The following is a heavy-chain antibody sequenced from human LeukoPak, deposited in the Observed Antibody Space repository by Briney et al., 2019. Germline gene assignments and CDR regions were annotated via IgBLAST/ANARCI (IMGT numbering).Heavy chain of an antibody. CDR3: ASPSYQTGTYYYFDY. J-gene: IGHJ4*02. CDR1: GYTFTDYY. CDR2: INPNSGGT. Sequence: ASVKVSCKASGYTFTDYYIHWVRQAPGQGPEWMGWINPNSGGTNYAQKFQGRVTMTRDTSISAAYMELSSLRSDDTAVYYCASPSYQTGTYYYFDYWGREPWSPSPQ. V-gene: IGHV1-2*02. D-gene: IGHD1-26*01.